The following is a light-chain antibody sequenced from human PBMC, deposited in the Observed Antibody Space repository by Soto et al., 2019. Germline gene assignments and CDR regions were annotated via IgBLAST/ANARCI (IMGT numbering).Light chain of an antibody. Sequence: EIVLTQSPATLSLSPGERATLSCRASQSVSSNVAWYQQIPGQTPRLLIYGASTRATGIPVRFSGSGSGTEFTLTISSLQPDDFATYYCQQYNTYSTFGQGTRLEIK. CDR1: QSVSSN. J-gene: IGKJ5*01. CDR3: QQYNTYST. CDR2: GAS. V-gene: IGKV3-15*01.